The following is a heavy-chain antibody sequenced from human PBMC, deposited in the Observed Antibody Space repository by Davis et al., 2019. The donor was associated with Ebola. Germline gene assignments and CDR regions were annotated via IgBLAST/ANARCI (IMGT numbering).Heavy chain of an antibody. CDR2: ISGSGGST. J-gene: IGHJ4*02. Sequence: GESLKISCAASGFTFSSYAMSWVRQAPGKGLEWVSAISGSGGSTYYADSVKGRFTISRDNSKNTLYLQMNSLRAEDTAVYYCAKRGSSYSSSSSVWGQGTLVTVSS. D-gene: IGHD6-6*01. CDR3: AKRGSSYSSSSSV. CDR1: GFTFSSYA. V-gene: IGHV3-23*01.